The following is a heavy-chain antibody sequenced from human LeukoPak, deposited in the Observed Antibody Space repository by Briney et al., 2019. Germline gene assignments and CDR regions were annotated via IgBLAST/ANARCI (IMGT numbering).Heavy chain of an antibody. Sequence: VASVKVSCKASGYTFTGYYIHWVRQAPGQGLEWMGWINPHSGGTNYAQKFQGRVTMTRDTSISTAYMELSRLRSDDTAVYYCARGPILRVRYSGYDSGGWFDPWGQGTLVTVSS. J-gene: IGHJ5*02. CDR2: INPHSGGT. V-gene: IGHV1-2*02. CDR1: GYTFTGYY. CDR3: ARGPILRVRYSGYDSGGWFDP. D-gene: IGHD5-12*01.